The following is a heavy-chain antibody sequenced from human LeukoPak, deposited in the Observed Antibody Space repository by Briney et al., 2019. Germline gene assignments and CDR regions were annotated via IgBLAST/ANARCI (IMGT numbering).Heavy chain of an antibody. V-gene: IGHV3-30*18. D-gene: IGHD3-16*01. CDR2: ISYDGSSK. J-gene: IGHJ4*02. CDR1: GFTFSSYG. Sequence: GGSLRLSCAASGFTFSSYGMHWVRQAPGKGLEWVAVISYDGSSKYYADSVKGRFTISRDNSKNTLYLQMNSLRAEDTAVYYCAKDLYDYVWGSPFDYWGQGTLVTVSS. CDR3: AKDLYDYVWGSPFDY.